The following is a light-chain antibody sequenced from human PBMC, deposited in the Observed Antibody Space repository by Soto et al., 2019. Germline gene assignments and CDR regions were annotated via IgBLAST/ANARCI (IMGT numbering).Light chain of an antibody. Sequence: QSTLTQPASVSGSPGQSITISCTGSSSDVGVYNYVSWYQQHPGKAPKLIIYDVSNRPSGVSNRFSGSKSGNTASLTISGLQAEDEADYYCSSYGGRDDTIFGGGTKLTVL. CDR2: DVS. V-gene: IGLV2-14*01. CDR1: SSDVGVYNY. J-gene: IGLJ2*01. CDR3: SSYGGRDDTI.